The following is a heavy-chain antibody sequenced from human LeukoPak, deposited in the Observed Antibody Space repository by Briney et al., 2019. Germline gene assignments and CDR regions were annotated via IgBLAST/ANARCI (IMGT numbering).Heavy chain of an antibody. Sequence: SETLFLTCAVSGDSINTNNWWSWVRQPPGKGLEWIGEISHSGTTDYNPSLQSRVTISVDTSKNHFSLRLNSVTAADTAVYFCARLPYDYAWGSSRPSWGPFDCWGQGTLVTVSS. CDR2: ISHSGTT. J-gene: IGHJ4*02. D-gene: IGHD3-16*02. CDR1: GDSINTNNW. CDR3: ARLPYDYAWGSSRPSWGPFDC. V-gene: IGHV4-4*02.